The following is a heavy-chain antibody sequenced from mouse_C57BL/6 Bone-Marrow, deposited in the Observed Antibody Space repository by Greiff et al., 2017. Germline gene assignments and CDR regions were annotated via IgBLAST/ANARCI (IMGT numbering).Heavy chain of an antibody. V-gene: IGHV5-17*01. CDR2: ISSGSSTI. CDR1: GFTFSDYG. Sequence: EVKLVESGGGLVKPGGSLKLSCAASGFTFSDYGMHWVRQAPEKGLEWVAYISSGSSTIYYADTVKGSFTISRDNAKNTLFLKMTSLRSEDTSMYYCAREGEGGIDYGGQGTTLTVSS. J-gene: IGHJ2*01. CDR3: AREGEGGIDY.